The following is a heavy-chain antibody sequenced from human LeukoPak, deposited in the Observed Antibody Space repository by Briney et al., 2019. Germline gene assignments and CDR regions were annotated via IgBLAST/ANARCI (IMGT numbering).Heavy chain of an antibody. Sequence: ASVKVSCKASGYTFTSYYMHWVRQAPGQGLEWMGIINPSGGSTSYAQKFQGTVTMTRDTSTSTVYMELSSLRSEDTAVYYCARERPTIAARSSNWFDPWGQGTLVTVSP. D-gene: IGHD6-6*01. V-gene: IGHV1-46*01. CDR2: INPSGGST. CDR1: GYTFTSYY. J-gene: IGHJ5*02. CDR3: ARERPTIAARSSNWFDP.